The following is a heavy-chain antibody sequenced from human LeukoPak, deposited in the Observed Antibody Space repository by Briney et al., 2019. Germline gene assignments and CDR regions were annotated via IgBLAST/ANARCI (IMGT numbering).Heavy chain of an antibody. CDR2: INHSGST. V-gene: IGHV4-30-2*06. CDR3: ARGDGRQQLVLVY. J-gene: IGHJ4*02. CDR1: GGSISSGDYY. Sequence: PSQTLSLTCTVSGGSISSGDYYWSWIRQSPGKGLEWIGEINHSGSTNYSPSLKSRVTISVDTSKNQFSLKLSSVTAADTAVYYCARGDGRQQLVLVYWGQGTLVTVSS. D-gene: IGHD6-13*01.